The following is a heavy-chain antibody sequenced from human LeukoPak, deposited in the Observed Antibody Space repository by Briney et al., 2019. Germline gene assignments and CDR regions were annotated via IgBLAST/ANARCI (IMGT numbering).Heavy chain of an antibody. CDR1: GGSFSGYN. CDR3: ARSRWGHYFDY. D-gene: IGHD7-27*01. J-gene: IGHJ4*02. Sequence: ETLSLTCAVYGGSFSGYNWSWIRQPPGKGLEWIGEINHSGSTNYNPSLKSRVTISVDTSKNQFSLKLSSVTAADTAVYYCARSRWGHYFDYWGQGTLVTVSS. V-gene: IGHV4-34*01. CDR2: INHSGST.